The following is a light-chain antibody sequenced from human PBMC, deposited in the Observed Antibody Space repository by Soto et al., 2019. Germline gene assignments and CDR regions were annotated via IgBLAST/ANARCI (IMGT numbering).Light chain of an antibody. CDR2: AAS. J-gene: IGKJ5*01. Sequence: DIQMTQSPSSLSASVGDRVTITCRASQSISSYLNWYQQKPGKAPKLLIYAASSLQSGVPARFSGSGSGTEFTLTISSLQSEDFAVYYCQQYNYWPPITFCQGTRLEI. V-gene: IGKV1-39*01. CDR3: QQYNYWPPIT. CDR1: QSISSY.